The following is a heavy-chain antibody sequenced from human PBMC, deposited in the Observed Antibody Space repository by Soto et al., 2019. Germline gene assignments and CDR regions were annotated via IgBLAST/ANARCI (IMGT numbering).Heavy chain of an antibody. Sequence: AGGSLRLSCAASGFTFSSYWMHWVRQAPGKGLVWVSRINSDGSSTSYADSVKGRFTISRDNAKNTLYLQMNSLRAEDTAVYYCAREPYSSSWYGHREGYFDYWGQGTLVTVSS. CDR1: GFTFSSYW. CDR3: AREPYSSSWYGHREGYFDY. J-gene: IGHJ4*02. V-gene: IGHV3-74*01. CDR2: INSDGSST. D-gene: IGHD6-13*01.